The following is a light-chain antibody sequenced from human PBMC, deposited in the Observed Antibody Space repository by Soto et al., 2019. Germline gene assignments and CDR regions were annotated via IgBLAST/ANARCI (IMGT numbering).Light chain of an antibody. CDR2: EAN. CDR3: SSYAGSSSPWV. V-gene: IGLV2-23*01. Sequence: QSALTQPASVSGSPGQSITISCTGTSSDVGSYNLVSWYQQHPGKAPKLMIYEANKRPSGVSDRFSGSKSGNTASLTISGLQAEDEAEYYCSSYAGSSSPWVFGGGTKLTVL. CDR1: SSDVGSYNL. J-gene: IGLJ3*02.